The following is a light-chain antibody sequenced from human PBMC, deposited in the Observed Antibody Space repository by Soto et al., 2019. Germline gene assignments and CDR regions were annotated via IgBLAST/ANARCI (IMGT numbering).Light chain of an antibody. J-gene: IGKJ1*01. Sequence: DVVLTQSPLSLPVNFGQPAAISCRSSKSLVYSDGNTHLSWFHQRPGQSPRRLIYRVSSRDSGVPDRFSGRGSGTDFTREISRVEAEDVGIYFCTQGTHWPRTFGQGTKVEVK. CDR2: RVS. CDR3: TQGTHWPRT. CDR1: KSLVYSDGNTH. V-gene: IGKV2-30*01.